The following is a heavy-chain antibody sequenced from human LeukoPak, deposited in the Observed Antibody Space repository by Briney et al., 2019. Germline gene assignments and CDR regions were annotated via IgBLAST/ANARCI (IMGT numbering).Heavy chain of an antibody. CDR2: IYTSGST. V-gene: IGHV4-4*09. CDR1: GGSISSYY. J-gene: IGHJ3*02. Sequence: SETLSLTCTVSGGSISSYYWSWIRQPPGKGLEWIGYIYTSGSTNYNPSLKSRVTLSLDTSKNQFSLKLTSVTAADTAVYYCARRGAAAGTSVLPFDIWGQGTMVTVSS. CDR3: ARRGAAAGTSVLPFDI. D-gene: IGHD6-13*01.